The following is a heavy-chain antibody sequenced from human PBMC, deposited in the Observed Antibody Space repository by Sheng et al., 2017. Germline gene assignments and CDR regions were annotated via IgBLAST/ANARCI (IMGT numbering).Heavy chain of an antibody. CDR1: GFTFSGSA. Sequence: DVQLVESGGGLVQPGESLTLSCAASGFTFSGSAMHWVRQASGKWLEWVGRIRSKANNYATTYAASVRGRFTISRDDSKNTAYLQMNSLKTEDTAVYYCTRTATTQWDSWGQGTLVTV. J-gene: IGHJ4*02. V-gene: IGHV3-73*02. CDR3: TRTATTQWDS. D-gene: IGHD1-7*01. CDR2: IRSKANNYAT.